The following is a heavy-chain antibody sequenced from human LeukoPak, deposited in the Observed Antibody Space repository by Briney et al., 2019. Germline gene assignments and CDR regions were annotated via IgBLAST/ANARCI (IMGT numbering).Heavy chain of an antibody. Sequence: SETPSLTCTVSGGSVSSGSYYWSWIRQPPGKGLEWIGCIYYSGSTNYNPSLKSRVTISVDTSKNQFSLKLSSVTAADTAVYYCARTYNSGWLQFDYWGQGTLVTVSS. CDR2: IYYSGST. V-gene: IGHV4-61*01. D-gene: IGHD6-19*01. CDR3: ARTYNSGWLQFDY. CDR1: GGSVSSGSYY. J-gene: IGHJ4*02.